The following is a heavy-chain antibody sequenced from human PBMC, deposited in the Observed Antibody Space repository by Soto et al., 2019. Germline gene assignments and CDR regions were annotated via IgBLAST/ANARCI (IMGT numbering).Heavy chain of an antibody. Sequence: QVQLVQSGAEVKKPGASVKVSCKASGYTFTSYGISWVRQAPGQGLEWMGWISAYNGNTNYAQKLQGRVTMTTDPSTSSAYMELSSLRSEDTAVYYCARELRRCSRSSAYGMDVWGQGTTVTVSS. CDR2: ISAYNGNT. J-gene: IGHJ6*02. CDR1: GYTFTSYG. D-gene: IGHD6-6*01. CDR3: ARELRRCSRSSAYGMDV. V-gene: IGHV1-18*04.